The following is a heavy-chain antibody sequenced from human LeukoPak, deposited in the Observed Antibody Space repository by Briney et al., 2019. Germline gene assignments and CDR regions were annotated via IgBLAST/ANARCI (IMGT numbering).Heavy chain of an antibody. J-gene: IGHJ5*02. Sequence: GGSLRLSCAASGFTFISYCMSWVRQAPGKGLEWVANIKQDGSEKYYVDSVKGRFTISRDNAKNSLYLQMNSLRAEDTAVYYCARGNHRVTMIVVVRRGNWFNPVGQGNLRTGSS. D-gene: IGHD3-22*01. CDR2: IKQDGSEK. CDR3: ARGNHRVTMIVVVRRGNWFNP. CDR1: GFTFISYC. V-gene: IGHV3-7*01.